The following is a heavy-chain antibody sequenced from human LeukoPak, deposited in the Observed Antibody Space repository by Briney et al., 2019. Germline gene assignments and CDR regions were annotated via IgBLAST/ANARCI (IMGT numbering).Heavy chain of an antibody. CDR3: ARDRPPMIVGFNWFDP. V-gene: IGHV1-18*01. CDR2: ISAYNGNT. CDR1: GYTFTSYG. J-gene: IGHJ5*02. D-gene: IGHD3-22*01. Sequence: ASVKVSCKASGYTFTSYGISWVRQAPGQGLEWMGWISAYNGNTNYAQKLQGRVTMTTDTSTSTAYMELSRLRSDDTAVYYCARDRPPMIVGFNWFDPWGQGTLVTVSS.